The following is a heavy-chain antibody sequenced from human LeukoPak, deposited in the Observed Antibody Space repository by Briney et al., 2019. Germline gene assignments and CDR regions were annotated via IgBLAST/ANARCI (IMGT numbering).Heavy chain of an antibody. CDR2: IYYSGST. CDR1: GGSISSYY. J-gene: IGHJ5*02. D-gene: IGHD3-3*01. V-gene: IGHV4-59*01. Sequence: SETLSLTCTVSGGSISSYYWSWIRQPPGKGLEWIGYIYYSGSTNYNPSLKSRVTISVDTSKNQFSLKLSSVTAADTAVYYCARGRFSANWFDPRGQGTLVTVSS. CDR3: ARGRFSANWFDP.